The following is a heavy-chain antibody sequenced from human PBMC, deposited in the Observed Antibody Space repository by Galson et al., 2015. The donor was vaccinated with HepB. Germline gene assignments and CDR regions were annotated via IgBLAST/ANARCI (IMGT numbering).Heavy chain of an antibody. D-gene: IGHD5-24*01. CDR2: YIYYSGST. CDR3: ARITDGYIDY. Sequence: SWIRQHPGKGLEWIGYIYYSGSTYYAQKFQGRVTITADESTSTAYMELSSLRSEDTAVYYCARITDGYIDYWGQGTLVTVSS. V-gene: IGHV1-69*01. J-gene: IGHJ4*02.